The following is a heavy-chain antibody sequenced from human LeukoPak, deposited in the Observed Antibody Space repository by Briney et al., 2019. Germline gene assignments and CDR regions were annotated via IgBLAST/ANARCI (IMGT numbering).Heavy chain of an antibody. CDR2: INYSRST. CDR1: GGSVSSTTYY. D-gene: IGHD3-10*01. CDR3: ARYVVYGSGKYYFDY. Sequence: SETLSLTCTVSGGSVSSTTYYWSWIRQPPGKGLEWIASINYSRSTYYNPSLKSRVTISVDTSENQFSLKLSSVTAADTDVYYCARYVVYGSGKYYFDYWGQGTLVTVSS. J-gene: IGHJ4*02. V-gene: IGHV4-39*01.